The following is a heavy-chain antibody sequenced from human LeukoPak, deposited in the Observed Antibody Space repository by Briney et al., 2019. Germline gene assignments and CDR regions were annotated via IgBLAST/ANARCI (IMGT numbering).Heavy chain of an antibody. CDR3: AREEFIRIAGRITIFGVSNNGCDYMDV. Sequence: AGSLRLSCTASGVTFSSYSMNWIRQPPGKGLEWIGEIYHSGSSNYNPSLKSRVTISVDTSKNQFSLNLSSVTAADTAVYYCAREEFIRIAGRITIFGVSNNGCDYMDVWGKGTTVTVSS. D-gene: IGHD3-3*01. J-gene: IGHJ6*03. CDR1: GVTFSSYS. CDR2: IYHSGSS. V-gene: IGHV4-34*01.